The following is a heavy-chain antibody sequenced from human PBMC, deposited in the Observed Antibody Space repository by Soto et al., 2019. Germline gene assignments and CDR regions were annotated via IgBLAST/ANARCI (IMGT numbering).Heavy chain of an antibody. CDR3: ARDYGDYGEYYFDY. D-gene: IGHD4-17*01. CDR2: IWYDGSNK. Sequence: VQLVESGGGVVQPGRSLRLSCAASGFTFSSYGMHWVRQAPGKGLEWVAVIWYDGSNKYYADSVKGRFTISRDNSKNTLYLQMNSLRAEDTAVYYCARDYGDYGEYYFDYWGQGTLVTVSS. V-gene: IGHV3-33*01. J-gene: IGHJ4*02. CDR1: GFTFSSYG.